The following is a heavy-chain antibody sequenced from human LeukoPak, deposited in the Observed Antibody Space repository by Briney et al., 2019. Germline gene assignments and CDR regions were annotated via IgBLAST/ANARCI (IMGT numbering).Heavy chain of an antibody. CDR1: GGSLSSGSYY. CDR2: IYTSGST. CDR3: ARDLVASWVAAAGTGWFDP. D-gene: IGHD6-13*01. J-gene: IGHJ5*02. Sequence: PSQTLSLTCAVSGGSLSSGSYYWSWIRQPAGKGLEWIGRIYTSGSTNYNPSLKSRVTISVDTSKNQFSLKLSSVTAADTAVYYCARDLVASWVAAAGTGWFDPWGQGTLVTVSS. V-gene: IGHV4-61*02.